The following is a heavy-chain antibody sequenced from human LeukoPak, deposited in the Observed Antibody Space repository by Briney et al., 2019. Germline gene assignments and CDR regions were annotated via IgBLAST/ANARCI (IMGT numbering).Heavy chain of an antibody. J-gene: IGHJ4*02. CDR3: AKVSLRWWGYVDY. V-gene: IGHV3-30*18. D-gene: IGHD4-23*01. Sequence: GGSLRLSCAVSGFTLSNYGMHWVRQAPGKGLEWVAIISYDGSNKYYTDSVKGRFTISRDNSKNTLYLQMNSLRPEDTAVYYCAKVSLRWWGYVDYWGQGTLVTVSS. CDR1: GFTLSNYG. CDR2: ISYDGSNK.